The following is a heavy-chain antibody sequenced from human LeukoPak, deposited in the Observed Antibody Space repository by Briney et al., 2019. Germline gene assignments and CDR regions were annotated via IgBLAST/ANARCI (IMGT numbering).Heavy chain of an antibody. Sequence: GGSLRLSCAASGFTFSSYGMHWVRQAPGKGLEWVAFIRYDGSNKYYADSVKGRFTISRDNSKNTLYLQMNSLRAEDTAVYYCAKEIWIQLWLLDAFDIWGQGTMVTVSS. J-gene: IGHJ3*02. CDR2: IRYDGSNK. D-gene: IGHD5-18*01. CDR1: GFTFSSYG. V-gene: IGHV3-30*02. CDR3: AKEIWIQLWLLDAFDI.